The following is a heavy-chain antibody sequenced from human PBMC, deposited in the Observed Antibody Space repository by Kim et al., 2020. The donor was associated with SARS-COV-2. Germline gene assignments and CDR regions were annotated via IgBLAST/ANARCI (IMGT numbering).Heavy chain of an antibody. V-gene: IGHV7-4-1*02. CDR3: AREEGGEIWFGDRPYLSLVKTPNEGRGSVDY. Sequence: ASVKVSCKASGYTFTSYAMNWVRQAPGQGLEWMGWINTNTGNPTYAQGFTGRFVFSLDTSVSTAYLQISSLKAEDTAVYYCAREEGGEIWFGDRPYLSLVKTPNEGRGSVDYWGQGTLVTVSS. J-gene: IGHJ4*02. D-gene: IGHD3-10*01. CDR1: GYTFTSYA. CDR2: INTNTGNP.